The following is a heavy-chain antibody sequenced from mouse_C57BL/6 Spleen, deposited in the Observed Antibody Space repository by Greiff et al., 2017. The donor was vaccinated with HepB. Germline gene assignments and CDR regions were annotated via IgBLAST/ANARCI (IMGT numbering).Heavy chain of an antibody. CDR1: GYSITSGYY. V-gene: IGHV3-6*01. D-gene: IGHD2-3*01. CDR2: ISYDGSN. J-gene: IGHJ4*01. Sequence: VQLQQSGPGLVKPSQSLSLTCSVTGYSITSGYYWNWIRQFPGNKLEWMGYISYDGSNNYNPSLKNRISITRDTSKNQFFLKLNSVTTEDTATYYCARGYDYAMDYWGQGTSVTVSS. CDR3: ARGYDYAMDY.